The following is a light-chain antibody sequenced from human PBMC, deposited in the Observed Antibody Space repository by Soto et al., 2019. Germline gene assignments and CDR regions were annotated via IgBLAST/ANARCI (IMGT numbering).Light chain of an antibody. J-gene: IGKJ1*01. CDR2: GAS. CDR3: LQYRSSPRT. CDR1: QTVSGSY. V-gene: IGKV3-20*01. Sequence: EIVLTQSPGTLSLSPGERATLSCRASQTVSGSYLAWYQQKPGQAPRLLIYGASSRATGIPEMFSGSASGTDFTLNISRLEPEDFAVYYCLQYRSSPRTFGQGTKVEI.